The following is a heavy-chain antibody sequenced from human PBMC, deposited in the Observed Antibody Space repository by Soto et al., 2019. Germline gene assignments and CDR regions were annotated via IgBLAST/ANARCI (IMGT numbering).Heavy chain of an antibody. V-gene: IGHV3-23*01. CDR2: ISGTGGSS. D-gene: IGHD3-22*01. CDR1: GFTFSSYA. CDR3: ATQTRSTMIVVVIGYGLDV. Sequence: PGGSLRLSCAASGFTFSSYAMSWVRQAPGKGLEWVSAISGTGGSSYYADSVKGRFTISRDNSKNTLYLHMNSLRAEDTAVYYCATQTRSTMIVVVIGYGLDVWGQGTTVTVSS. J-gene: IGHJ6*02.